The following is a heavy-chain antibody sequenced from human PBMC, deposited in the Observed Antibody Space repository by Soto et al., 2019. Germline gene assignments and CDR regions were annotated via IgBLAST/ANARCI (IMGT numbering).Heavy chain of an antibody. J-gene: IGHJ5*02. V-gene: IGHV1-3*01. CDR1: GYTFTSYA. CDR2: INAGNGNT. Sequence: GASVKVSCKASGYTFTSYAMHWVRQAPGQRLEWMGWINAGNGNTKYSQKFQGRVTITRDTSASTAYMELSSLRDEDTAVYYCAREGGSLNWFDPWGQGTLVTVSS. D-gene: IGHD1-26*01. CDR3: AREGGSLNWFDP.